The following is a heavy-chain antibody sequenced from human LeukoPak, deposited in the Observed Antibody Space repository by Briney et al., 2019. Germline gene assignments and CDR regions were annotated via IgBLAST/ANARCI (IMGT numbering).Heavy chain of an antibody. CDR3: AKRYCKSATCRSDMDA. CDR1: GFSFSNYG. Sequence: GGSLRLSCAASGFSFSNYGMHWVRQAPGKGLEWVALIQSDGSKTYSADSVKGRFTISRDNPRNTLYLQMNRLRPEDTAVYYCAKRYCKSATCRSDMDAWGQGTTVTVSS. J-gene: IGHJ6*02. V-gene: IGHV3-30*02. CDR2: IQSDGSKT. D-gene: IGHD2-15*01.